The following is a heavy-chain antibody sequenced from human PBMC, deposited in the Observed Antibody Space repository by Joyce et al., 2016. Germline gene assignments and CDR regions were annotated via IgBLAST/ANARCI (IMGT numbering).Heavy chain of an antibody. D-gene: IGHD2/OR15-2a*01. Sequence: QVQLVQSGAEVKKPGASVKVSCKASGYTFTGHYMHWVGQAPGQGLEVMGWVNPNNGGTNYAKKFQGRVTMSRDTSISTAYMELSRLRPDDTAVYYCARDDHCNSGCYVGWFDPWGQGTLVTVSS. V-gene: IGHV1-2*02. CDR3: ARDDHCNSGCYVGWFDP. CDR1: GYTFTGHY. J-gene: IGHJ5*02. CDR2: VNPNNGGT.